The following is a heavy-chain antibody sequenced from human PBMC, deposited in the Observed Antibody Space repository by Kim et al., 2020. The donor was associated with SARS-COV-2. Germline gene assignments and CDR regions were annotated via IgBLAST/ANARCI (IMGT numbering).Heavy chain of an antibody. J-gene: IGHJ4*01. CDR2: IILFFVPA. Sequence: SVKVSCKASGGTFSSYGISWVRQAPGQGLEWMGGIILFFVPATKPRSFRGRARLTAAESTRPAYMELSGLKFRETAVYYCARFKFIIPSCYFGVFDFW. CDR3: ARFKFIIPSCYFGVFDF. D-gene: IGHD2-2*01. V-gene: IGHV1-69*13. CDR1: GGTFSSYG.